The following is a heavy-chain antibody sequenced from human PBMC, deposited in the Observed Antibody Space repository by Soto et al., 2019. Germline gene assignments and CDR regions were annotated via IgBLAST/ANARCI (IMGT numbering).Heavy chain of an antibody. Sequence: GGSLRFSCAASGFTFSSYGMHCVRLAPGKGLGWEAVIWYDGSNKYYADSVKGRFTISRDNSNNTLYLQKNSLRAKDTAVYYCARALRLERIVVVTPHYYCDGMDVCGQGTRVTVAS. V-gene: IGHV3-33*01. CDR2: IWYDGSNK. D-gene: IGHD2-21*02. J-gene: IGHJ6*02. CDR3: ARALRLERIVVVTPHYYCDGMDV. CDR1: GFTFSSYG.